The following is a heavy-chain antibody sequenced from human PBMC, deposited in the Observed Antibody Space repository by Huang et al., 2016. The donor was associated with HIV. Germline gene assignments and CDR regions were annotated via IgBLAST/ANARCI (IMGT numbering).Heavy chain of an antibody. D-gene: IGHD3-22*01. V-gene: IGHV1-69*01. CDR3: ATSTPMLGESGGWSGKVVITENVPYVD. J-gene: IGHJ4*02. Sequence: ASGNSFTSLPINWVRQAPGQGLEWMGGLVPMLGSATYAQKFRGRVTISADESTSTSYMELSSLRSDDTAVYYCATSTPMLGESGGWSGKVVITENVPYVDWGQGTLVTVSS. CDR2: LVPMLGSA. CDR1: GNSFTSLP.